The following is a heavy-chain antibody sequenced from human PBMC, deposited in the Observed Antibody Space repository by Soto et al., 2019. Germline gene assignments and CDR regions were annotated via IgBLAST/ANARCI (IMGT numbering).Heavy chain of an antibody. Sequence: GESLKISCKGSGYSFTSYWISWVRQMPGKGLEWMGRIDPSDSYTNYSPSFQGHVTISADKSISTAYLQWSSLKASDTAMYYCAGLRHYYDSSGYLFNGMDVWGQGTTVTV. D-gene: IGHD3-22*01. J-gene: IGHJ6*02. V-gene: IGHV5-10-1*01. CDR2: IDPSDSYT. CDR3: AGLRHYYDSSGYLFNGMDV. CDR1: GYSFTSYW.